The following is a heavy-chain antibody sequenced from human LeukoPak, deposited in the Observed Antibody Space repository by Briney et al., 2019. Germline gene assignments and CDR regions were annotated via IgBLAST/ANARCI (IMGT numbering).Heavy chain of an antibody. D-gene: IGHD5/OR15-5a*01. CDR3: ARGRGLHWFDP. V-gene: IGHV4-34*01. CDR1: GGSFSGYY. CDR2: INHSGST. Sequence: PSETLSLTCAVYGGSFSGYYWSWIRQPPGKGPEWIGEINHSGSTNYNPSLKSRVTISVDTSKNQFSLKLSSVTAADTAVYYCARGRGLHWFDPWGQGTLVTVSS. J-gene: IGHJ5*02.